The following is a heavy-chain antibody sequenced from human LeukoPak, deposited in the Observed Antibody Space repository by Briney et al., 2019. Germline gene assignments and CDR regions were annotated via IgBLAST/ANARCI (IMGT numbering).Heavy chain of an antibody. CDR2: IYTSGST. Sequence: PSQTLSLTCTVSGGSISSGSYYWSWIRQPPGKGLEWIVRIYTSGSTNYNPSLKSRVTISVDTSKNQFSLKLSSVTAADTAVYYCARDGISYYDTLDAFDIWGQGTMVTVSS. CDR3: ARDGISYYDTLDAFDI. J-gene: IGHJ3*02. CDR1: GGSISSGSYY. V-gene: IGHV4-61*02. D-gene: IGHD3-22*01.